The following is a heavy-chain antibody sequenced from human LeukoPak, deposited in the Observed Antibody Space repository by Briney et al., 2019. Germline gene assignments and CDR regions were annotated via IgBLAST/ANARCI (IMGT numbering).Heavy chain of an antibody. CDR2: INANSGDT. CDR3: ARGGPSRGSGFYYFDY. D-gene: IGHD6-19*01. V-gene: IGHV1-2*02. CDR1: GYTFTSYD. Sequence: GASVKVSCKASGYTFTSYDINWVRQATGQGLEWMGWINANSGDTNYAQKFQGRVTMTRDTSVSTAYMELSRLRSDDTAVYYCARGGPSRGSGFYYFDYWGQGTLVTVSS. J-gene: IGHJ4*02.